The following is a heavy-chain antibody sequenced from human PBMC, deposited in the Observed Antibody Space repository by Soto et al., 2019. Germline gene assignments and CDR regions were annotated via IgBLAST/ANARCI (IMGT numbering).Heavy chain of an antibody. CDR3: ARADSGYDSSWFDP. J-gene: IGHJ5*02. CDR2: IYTSGST. CDR1: GGSISSYY. V-gene: IGHV4-4*07. D-gene: IGHD5-12*01. Sequence: QVQLQESGPGLVKPSETLSLTCTVSGGSISSYYWSWIRQPAGKGLEWIGRIYTSGSTNYNPSLKSRVTISVDKSKNQFSLKLSSVTAADTAVYYCARADSGYDSSWFDPWGQGTLVTVSS.